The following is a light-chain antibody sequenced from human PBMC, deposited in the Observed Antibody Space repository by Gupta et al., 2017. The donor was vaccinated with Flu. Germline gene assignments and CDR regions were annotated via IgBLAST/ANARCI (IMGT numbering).Light chain of an antibody. CDR1: QGIGSW. CDR2: AAS. CDR3: QQANSFPRA. Sequence: DIQMTQSTSSVSASVGDRVTITCRASQGIGSWLAWYQQKPGKAPKLLISAASSLQSGVPSRFSGSGSGTDFTLTISSLQPDDFATYYCQQANSFPRAFGPGTKVEIK. V-gene: IGKV1-12*01. J-gene: IGKJ3*01.